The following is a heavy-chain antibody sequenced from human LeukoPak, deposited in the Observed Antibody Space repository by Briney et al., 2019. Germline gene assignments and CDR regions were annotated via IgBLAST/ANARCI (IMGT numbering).Heavy chain of an antibody. J-gene: IGHJ4*02. CDR3: AKGGRLLRFFDWLDY. CDR1: RSTFNKYG. D-gene: IGHD3-9*01. CDR2: ISYDGSHK. V-gene: IGHV3-30*18. Sequence: GGSLRLSCAASRSTFNKYGMHWVRQAPGKGLEWVAVISYDGSHKYCRDSVKGRFTISRDNSKNTVYLEMNSLRAEDTSVYYCAKGGRLLRFFDWLDYWGQGTLVTVSS.